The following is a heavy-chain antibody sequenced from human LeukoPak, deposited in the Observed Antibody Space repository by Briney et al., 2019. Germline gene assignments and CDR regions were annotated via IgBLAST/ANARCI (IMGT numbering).Heavy chain of an antibody. CDR1: GGSISSHY. V-gene: IGHV4-59*11. D-gene: IGHD5-18*01. CDR2: IYYSGST. CDR3: ARVKYSYGYVPYYYYYMDV. J-gene: IGHJ6*03. Sequence: PSGTLSLTCTVSGGSISSHYWSWIRQPPGKGLEWIGYIYYSGSTNYNPSLKSRVTISVDTSKNQFSLKLSSVTAADTAVYYCARVKYSYGYVPYYYYYMDVWGKGTTVTVSS.